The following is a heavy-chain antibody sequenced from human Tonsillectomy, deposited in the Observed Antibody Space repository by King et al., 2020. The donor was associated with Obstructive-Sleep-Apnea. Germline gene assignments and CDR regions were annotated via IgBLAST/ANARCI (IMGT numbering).Heavy chain of an antibody. CDR3: AXASTXXAXXNFDX. J-gene: IGHJ4*02. CDR2: ITWRGDTT. Sequence: VQLVESGGVVVQPGGSLRLSCAASGFTFDDYAMHWVRQPPGKGLEWVSFITWRGDTTYYADSVKGRFTISRDNSKNSLFLQMNSLRVEDTALYYCAXASTXXAXXNFDXXGQGXXVTVS. D-gene: IGHD2-2*01. V-gene: IGHV3-43D*03. CDR1: GFTFDDYA.